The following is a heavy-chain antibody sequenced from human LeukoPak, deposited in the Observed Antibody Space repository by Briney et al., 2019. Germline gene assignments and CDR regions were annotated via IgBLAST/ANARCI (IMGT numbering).Heavy chain of an antibody. Sequence: GRSLRLSCAASGFTFSSYAMHWVRQAPGKGLEWVAVISYDGSNKYYVDSVKGRFTISRDNSKNTLYLQMNSLRAEDTAVYYCAREAPDYYDSSGYPYYFDYWGQGTLVTVSS. J-gene: IGHJ4*02. CDR1: GFTFSSYA. D-gene: IGHD3-22*01. CDR2: ISYDGSNK. CDR3: AREAPDYYDSSGYPYYFDY. V-gene: IGHV3-30*04.